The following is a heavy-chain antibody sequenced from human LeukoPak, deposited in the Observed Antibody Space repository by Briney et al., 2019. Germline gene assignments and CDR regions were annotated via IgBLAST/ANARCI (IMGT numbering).Heavy chain of an antibody. CDR3: AKGRVVAGSKSLTYHWLDP. J-gene: IGHJ5*02. Sequence: AASVKVSCKASGYTFTGYYIHWVRQAPGQGLEWVGWINPNSGGAKYAQKFQDRVTMTRDTSISTAYMGLSRLRSGDTAVYYCAKGRVVAGSKSLTYHWLDPWGQGTLVTVSS. V-gene: IGHV1-2*02. CDR2: INPNSGGA. CDR1: GYTFTGYY. D-gene: IGHD6-19*01.